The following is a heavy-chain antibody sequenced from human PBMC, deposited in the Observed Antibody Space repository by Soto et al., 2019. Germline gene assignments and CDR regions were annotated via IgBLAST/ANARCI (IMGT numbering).Heavy chain of an antibody. D-gene: IGHD6-19*01. V-gene: IGHV6-1*01. CDR1: GDSVSSNSAA. J-gene: IGHJ5*02. CDR3: AREGWLGHRVPNWFDP. CDR2: TYYRSKWYN. Sequence: SQTLSLTCAISGDSVSSNSAAWNWIRQSPSRGLEWLGRTYYRSKWYNDYAVSVKSRITINPDTSKNQFSLQLNSVTPEDTAVYYCAREGWLGHRVPNWFDPCGQGTLVTVSS.